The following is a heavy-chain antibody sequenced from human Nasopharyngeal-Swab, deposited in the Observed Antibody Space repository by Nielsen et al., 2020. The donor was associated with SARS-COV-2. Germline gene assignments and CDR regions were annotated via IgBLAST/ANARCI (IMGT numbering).Heavy chain of an antibody. CDR3: ARRGLVGVTISFDY. J-gene: IGHJ4*02. CDR2: IYNTGST. Sequence: WIRQPPGKGLEWIGEIYNTGSTNYNPSLRSRVTMSVDKSKNQFSLKLSSVTAADTAVCYCARRGLVGVTISFDYWGQGTLVTVSS. V-gene: IGHV4-4*02. D-gene: IGHD1-26*01.